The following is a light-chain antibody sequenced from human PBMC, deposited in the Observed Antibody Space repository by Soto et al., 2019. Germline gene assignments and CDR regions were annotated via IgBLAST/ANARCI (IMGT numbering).Light chain of an antibody. CDR2: EVT. J-gene: IGLJ3*02. Sequence: QALITEAALVSCTSGEAITISCIGTISVVGNYQLVSWYQQHLGKAPKLIIYEVTKRPSGLSTRFSGSKSGNTASLTISGLQAEDEADYYCCSYTSSSTWVFGGGTK. CDR3: CSYTSSSTWV. V-gene: IGLV2-23*02. CDR1: ISVVGNYQL.